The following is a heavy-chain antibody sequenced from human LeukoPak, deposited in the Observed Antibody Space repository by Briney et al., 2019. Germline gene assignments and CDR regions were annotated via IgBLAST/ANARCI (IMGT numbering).Heavy chain of an antibody. CDR2: INPNGGGT. CDR1: GYTFTGYY. D-gene: IGHD1-26*01. Sequence: ASVKVSCKASGYTFTGYYMHWVRQAPGQGLEWMGWINPNGGGTNYAQKFQGRVTMTRDTSISTVYMELSRLRSDDTAVYYCARERVGATKTFDQWGQGTLVTVSS. V-gene: IGHV1-2*02. CDR3: ARERVGATKTFDQ. J-gene: IGHJ4*02.